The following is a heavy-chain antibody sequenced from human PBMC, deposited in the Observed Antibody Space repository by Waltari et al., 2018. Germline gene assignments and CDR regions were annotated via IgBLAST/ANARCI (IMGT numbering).Heavy chain of an antibody. CDR1: GFSLSEVS. J-gene: IGHJ3*02. Sequence: QVQLVQSGAEVKKPGASVQVSCKMSGFSLSEVSMHWVRQAPGKGLEWMGGLDPEDDKRVDSQKCQDRVTMTEDTSTNTAYMDLNNLASEDTAVYFCATALYFYDSRGAFDIWGQGTMVTVSS. V-gene: IGHV1-24*01. CDR2: LDPEDDKR. CDR3: ATALYFYDSRGAFDI. D-gene: IGHD3-22*01.